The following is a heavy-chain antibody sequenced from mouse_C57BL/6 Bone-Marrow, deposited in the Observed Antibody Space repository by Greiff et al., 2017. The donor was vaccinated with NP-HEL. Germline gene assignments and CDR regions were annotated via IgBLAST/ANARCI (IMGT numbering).Heavy chain of an antibody. CDR1: GYTFTSYW. Sequence: QVQLQQPGAELVMPGASVKLSCKASGYTFTSYWMHWVKQRPGQGLEWIGEIDPSDSYTNYNQKLKGKSTLTVDKSSSTAYMQLSSLTSEDSAVYYCAREGLYYDHWYFDVWGTGTTVTVSS. CDR3: AREGLYYDHWYFDV. J-gene: IGHJ1*03. CDR2: IDPSDSYT. D-gene: IGHD2-4*01. V-gene: IGHV1-69*01.